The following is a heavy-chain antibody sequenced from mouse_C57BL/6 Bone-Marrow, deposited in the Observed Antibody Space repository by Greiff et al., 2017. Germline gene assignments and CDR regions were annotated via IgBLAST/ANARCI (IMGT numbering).Heavy chain of an antibody. Sequence: QVQLQQSGPELVKPGASVKISCKASGYAFSSSWMNWVKQRPGKGLEWIGRIYPGDGDTNYNGKFKGKATLTADKSSSTAYMQLSSLTSEDSAVXFCARSGNYDCLDYWGQGTTLTVSS. CDR3: ARSGNYDCLDY. J-gene: IGHJ2*01. V-gene: IGHV1-82*01. CDR2: IYPGDGDT. D-gene: IGHD2-1*01. CDR1: GYAFSSSW.